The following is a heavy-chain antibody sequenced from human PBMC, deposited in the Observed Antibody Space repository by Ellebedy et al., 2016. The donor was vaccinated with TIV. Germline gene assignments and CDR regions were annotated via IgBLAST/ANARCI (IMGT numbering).Heavy chain of an antibody. J-gene: IGHJ6*02. V-gene: IGHV4-4*07. CDR2: IYISGST. D-gene: IGHD5-18*01. Sequence: SETLSLXXTVSGGPISSYYWSWIRQPAGKGLEWIGRIYISGSTNYNPSLKSRVTMSIDTSKNQVSLKLSSVTAADTAVYYCARDPGYNYGGGFYSGVDVWGQGITVTVSS. CDR1: GGPISSYY. CDR3: ARDPGYNYGGGFYSGVDV.